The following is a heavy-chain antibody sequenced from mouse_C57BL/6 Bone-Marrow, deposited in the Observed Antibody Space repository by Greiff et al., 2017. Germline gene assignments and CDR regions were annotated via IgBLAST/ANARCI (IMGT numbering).Heavy chain of an antibody. Sequence: EVMLVESGGGLVKPGGSLKLSCAASGFTFSDYGMHWVRQAPEKGLEWVAYISSGSSTINYADKVKGRFTISRDKAKNTLFLQMTSLRSEDTAMYYCARATTASPCDYWGRGNTLTVSS. CDR3: ARATTASPCDY. J-gene: IGHJ2*01. D-gene: IGHD1-2*01. CDR1: GFTFSDYG. CDR2: ISSGSSTI. V-gene: IGHV5-17*01.